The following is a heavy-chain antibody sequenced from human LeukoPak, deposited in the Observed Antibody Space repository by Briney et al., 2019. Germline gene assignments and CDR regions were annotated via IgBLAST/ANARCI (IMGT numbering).Heavy chain of an antibody. Sequence: ASVKVSCKASGYTFTSYGISWVRLAPGQGLEWMGWISAYNGNTNYAQKLQGRVTMTTDTSTSTAYMELRSLRSDDTAVYYCARGQMVRSLYYFDYWGQGTLVTVSS. CDR2: ISAYNGNT. J-gene: IGHJ4*02. V-gene: IGHV1-18*01. CDR3: ARGQMVRSLYYFDY. D-gene: IGHD3-10*01. CDR1: GYTFTSYG.